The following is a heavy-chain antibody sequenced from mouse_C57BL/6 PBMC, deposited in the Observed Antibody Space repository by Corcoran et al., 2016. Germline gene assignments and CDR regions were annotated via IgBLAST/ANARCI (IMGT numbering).Heavy chain of an antibody. V-gene: IGHV3-6*01. CDR2: ISYDGSN. D-gene: IGHD2-3*01. CDR1: GYSITSGYY. CDR3: ARVGDGYSWYIDV. Sequence: DVQLQESGPGLVKPSQSLSLTCSVTGYSITSGYYWNWIRQFPGNKLEWMGYISYDGSNNYNPSLKNRISITRDTSKNQFFLKLNSVTTEDTATYYCARVGDGYSWYIDVWGTGTTVTVSS. J-gene: IGHJ1*03.